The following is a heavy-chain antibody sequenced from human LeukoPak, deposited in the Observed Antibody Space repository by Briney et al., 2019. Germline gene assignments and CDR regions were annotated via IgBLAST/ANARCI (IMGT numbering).Heavy chain of an antibody. D-gene: IGHD6-13*01. J-gene: IGHJ4*02. CDR3: ARGGDIAAAGTDPYYFDY. V-gene: IGHV1-69*05. CDR2: IIPIFGTA. Sequence: ASVKVSCKASGGTFSSYAISWVRQAPGQGLEWMGGIIPIFGTANYAQKFQGRVTITTDESTSTAYMELSSLRSEDTAVYYCARGGDIAAAGTDPYYFDYWGQGTLVTVSS. CDR1: GGTFSSYA.